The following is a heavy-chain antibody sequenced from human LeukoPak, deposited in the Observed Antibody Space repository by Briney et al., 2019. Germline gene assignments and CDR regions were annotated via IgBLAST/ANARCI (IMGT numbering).Heavy chain of an antibody. D-gene: IGHD3-22*01. J-gene: IGHJ4*02. V-gene: IGHV3-30*03. Sequence: GGSLRLSCAASGFTFSSYGMHWVRQAPGKGLEGVAVISDDGSDKYYADSVKGRFTISRDNSKNTLYLQTNSLRAEDTAVYYCTASSVFDYWGQGTLVTVSS. CDR2: ISDDGSDK. CDR1: GFTFSSYG. CDR3: TASSVFDY.